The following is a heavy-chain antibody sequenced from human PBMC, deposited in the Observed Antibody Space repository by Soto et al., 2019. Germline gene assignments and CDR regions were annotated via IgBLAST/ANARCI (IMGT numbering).Heavy chain of an antibody. Sequence: GGSMRVSCAAAGFTFISYGMHWVRKNPGKGLEWVAVIWYDGSNKYYADSVKGRFTISRDNSKNTLYLQMNSLRAEDTAVYYCARDIRYYYDSSGSGLNYWGQGTLVTVSS. CDR2: IWYDGSNK. V-gene: IGHV3-33*01. J-gene: IGHJ4*02. CDR1: GFTFISYG. D-gene: IGHD3-22*01. CDR3: ARDIRYYYDSSGSGLNY.